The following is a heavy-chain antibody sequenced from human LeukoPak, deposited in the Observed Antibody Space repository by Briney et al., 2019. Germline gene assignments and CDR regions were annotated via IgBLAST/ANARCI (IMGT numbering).Heavy chain of an antibody. V-gene: IGHV4-39*07. J-gene: IGHJ5*02. CDR3: AREGAAISNWFDP. D-gene: IGHD2-2*02. CDR2: IYYSGST. CDR1: GGSISSSSYY. Sequence: SETLSLTCSVSGGSISSSSYYWGWIRQPPGKGLEWIGSIYYSGSTYYNSSLKSRVTISVDTSKNQFSLKLSSVTAADTAVYYCAREGAAISNWFDPWGQGTLVTVSS.